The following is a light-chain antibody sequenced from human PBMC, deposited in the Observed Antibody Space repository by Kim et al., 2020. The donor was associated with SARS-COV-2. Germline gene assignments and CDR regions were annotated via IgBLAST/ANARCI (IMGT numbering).Light chain of an antibody. CDR2: GAS. V-gene: IGKV3-15*01. Sequence: EIVMTQSPATLSVSPGERATLLCRASQSVGSNLAWYQQKPGQGPRLLIYGASTRATGIPARFSGSGSGEEFTLTISSLQSEDFAVYYCQQYNNWPPWTFGQGTKVDIK. J-gene: IGKJ1*01. CDR1: QSVGSN. CDR3: QQYNNWPPWT.